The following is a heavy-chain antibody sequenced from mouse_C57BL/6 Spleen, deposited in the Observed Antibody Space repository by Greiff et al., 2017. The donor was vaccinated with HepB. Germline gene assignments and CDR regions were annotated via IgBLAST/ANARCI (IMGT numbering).Heavy chain of an antibody. V-gene: IGHV1-50*01. CDR2: IDPSDSYT. D-gene: IGHD1-1*01. CDR3: ALRPDLDY. J-gene: IGHJ2*01. Sequence: QVQLQQPGAELVKPGASVKLSCKASGYTFTSYWMQWVKQRPGQGLEWIGEIDPSDSYTNYNQKFKGKATLTVDTSSSTAYMQLISLTSEDSAVFYCALRPDLDYWGQGTTLTVSS. CDR1: GYTFTSYW.